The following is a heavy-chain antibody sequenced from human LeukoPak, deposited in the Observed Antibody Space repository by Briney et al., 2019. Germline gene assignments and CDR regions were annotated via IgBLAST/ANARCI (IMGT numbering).Heavy chain of an antibody. V-gene: IGHV1-46*01. Sequence: GASVKVSCKASGYTFTSYYMHWVRQAPGQGLEWMGIINPSGGSTSYAQKFQGRVTMTRDTSTSTVYMELSSLRSEDTAVYYCARGCYDDRQGGGYYYYYYMDVWGKGTTVTVSS. CDR1: GYTFTSYY. CDR3: ARGCYDDRQGGGYYYYYYMDV. D-gene: IGHD4/OR15-4a*01. J-gene: IGHJ6*03. CDR2: INPSGGST.